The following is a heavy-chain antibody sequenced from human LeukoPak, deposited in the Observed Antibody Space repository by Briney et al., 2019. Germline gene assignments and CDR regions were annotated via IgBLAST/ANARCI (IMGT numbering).Heavy chain of an antibody. D-gene: IGHD4-17*01. CDR1: GGSFSGYY. CDR2: INHSGST. J-gene: IGHJ5*02. CDR3: ERVYISTVTDHSAFDL. V-gene: IGHV4-34*01. Sequence: SETLSLTCAVYGGSFSGYYWSWIRQPPGKGLEWIGEINHSGSTNYNPSLKSRVTISVDTSKNQFSLKLSSVTAAHTAVYYCERVYISTVTDHSAFDLWGQGTLVTVSS.